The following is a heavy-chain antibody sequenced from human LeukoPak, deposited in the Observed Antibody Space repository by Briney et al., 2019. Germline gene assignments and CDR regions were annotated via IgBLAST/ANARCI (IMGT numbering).Heavy chain of an antibody. D-gene: IGHD2-21*02. J-gene: IGHJ6*02. CDR2: ISGYNGNT. CDR3: ARYEGGDDWYAHFGMDV. V-gene: IGHV1-18*01. CDR1: GYTFTNYG. Sequence: ASVKVSCKASGYTFTNYGISWVRQAPGQGLEWMGWISGYNGNTNYAQKLQGRVTMTTATSTTTAYMELRSLRSDDTAVYYCARYEGGDDWYAHFGMDVWGQGTTVTVSS.